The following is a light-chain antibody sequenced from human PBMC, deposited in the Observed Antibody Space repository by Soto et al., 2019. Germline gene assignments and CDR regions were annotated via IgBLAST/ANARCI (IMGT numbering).Light chain of an antibody. J-gene: IGLJ1*01. CDR1: SSDVGGYNY. CDR3: SSYAGSILYV. Sequence: QSALTQPPSASGSPGQSVTISCTGTSSDVGGYNYVSWYQQYPGKAPTLMIYEVNKRPSGVPDRFSGSKSGNTASLTVSGLQAEDEADYYCSSYAGSILYVFGTGTKVTVL. V-gene: IGLV2-8*01. CDR2: EVN.